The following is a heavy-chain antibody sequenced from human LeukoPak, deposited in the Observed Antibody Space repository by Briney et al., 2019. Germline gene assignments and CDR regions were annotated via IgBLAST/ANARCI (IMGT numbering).Heavy chain of an antibody. Sequence: ASVKVSCKASGYTFTSYYMHWVRQAPGQGLEWMGWINPNSGGTNYAQQFQGRVTMTRDTSISTAYMELSRLRSDDTAVYYCARADFDWFTFDYWGQGTLVTVSS. CDR3: ARADFDWFTFDY. D-gene: IGHD3-9*01. V-gene: IGHV1-2*02. CDR1: GYTFTSYY. J-gene: IGHJ4*02. CDR2: INPNSGGT.